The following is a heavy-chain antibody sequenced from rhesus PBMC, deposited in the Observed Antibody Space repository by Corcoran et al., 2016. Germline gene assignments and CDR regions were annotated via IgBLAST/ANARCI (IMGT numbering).Heavy chain of an antibody. CDR1: GGSISSSY. CDR3: AGDREYCSSTYCSPLIVVPY. D-gene: IGHD2-15*01. V-gene: IGHV4-169*02. J-gene: IGHJ4*01. Sequence: QLQLQESGPGLVKPSETLSVTCAVSGGSISSSYWSWIRQAPGKGLERIGYIHGSGSSTNYNPSLKSRVTLSVDTSKNQLSLKLSSVTAADTAVYYCAGDREYCSSTYCSPLIVVPYWGQGVLVTVSS. CDR2: IHGSGSST.